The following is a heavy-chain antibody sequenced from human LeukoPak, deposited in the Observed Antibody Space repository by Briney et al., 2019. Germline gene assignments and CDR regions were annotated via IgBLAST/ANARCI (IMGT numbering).Heavy chain of an antibody. CDR2: ISFDGSNQ. CDR3: AKSHPPTVTTEEGEYLQH. J-gene: IGHJ1*01. Sequence: GGSLRLSCAASGFTFSSFGMHWVRQAPGQGLEWVSVISFDGSNQYYADSVKGRFTIYRDNFKNTVYLQMNSLRAEETAVYYCAKSHPPTVTTEEGEYLQHWGQGTLVTVSS. CDR1: GFTFSSFG. D-gene: IGHD4-17*01. V-gene: IGHV3-30*18.